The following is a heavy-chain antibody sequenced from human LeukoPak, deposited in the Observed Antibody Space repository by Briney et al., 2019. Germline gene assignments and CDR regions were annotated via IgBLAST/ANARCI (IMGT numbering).Heavy chain of an antibody. CDR1: GHAPSDLS. CDR3: ATDSDPWGPAAGTIDY. CDR2: FDPEVGDK. D-gene: IGHD6-13*01. J-gene: IGHJ4*02. Sequence: GASVKLSCKISGHAPSDLSIHWVRQAPGRGPEWMGGFDPEVGDKMHAQKFQGRVTMTEDTSTDTAYMELNSLRSEDTAVYYCATDSDPWGPAAGTIDYWGQGTLVTVSS. V-gene: IGHV1-24*01.